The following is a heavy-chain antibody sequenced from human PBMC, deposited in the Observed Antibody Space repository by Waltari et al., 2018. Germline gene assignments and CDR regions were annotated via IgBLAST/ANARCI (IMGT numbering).Heavy chain of an antibody. J-gene: IGHJ5*02. CDR3: AKVTIAARFDP. Sequence: EVQLLESGGGLVQPGGSLRLSCAASGFTFSSYAMRWVRQAPGKGVGWVSGIRGSGASTYDAEPVKGRLTISRDNSKNTLYLQMNSLRAEDTAVYYCAKVTIAARFDPWGQGTLVTVSS. CDR1: GFTFSSYA. V-gene: IGHV3-23*01. D-gene: IGHD6-13*01. CDR2: IRGSGAST.